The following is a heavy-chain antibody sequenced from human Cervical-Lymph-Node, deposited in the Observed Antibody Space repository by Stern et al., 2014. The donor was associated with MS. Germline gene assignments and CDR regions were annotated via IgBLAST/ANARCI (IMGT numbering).Heavy chain of an antibody. D-gene: IGHD1-14*01. CDR2: INSKGFVYTT. V-gene: IGHV3-72*01. CDR1: GITLSDHF. CDR3: ATTLGRGTESH. Sequence: EVQLVESGGGLVQPGGSLRLSCAASGITLSDHFIDWVRQAPGEGLQWVGRINSKGFVYTTEYAASVKGRFTISRDDSKNAVYLQMKSLKSEDTAVYYCATTLGRGTESHLGQGTLVTVSS. J-gene: IGHJ4*02.